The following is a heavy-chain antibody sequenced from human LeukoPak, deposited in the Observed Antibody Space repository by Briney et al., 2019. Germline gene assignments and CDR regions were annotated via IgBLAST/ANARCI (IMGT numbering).Heavy chain of an antibody. J-gene: IGHJ3*02. CDR1: GGSISSYY. Sequence: PSETLSLACTVSGGSISSYYWSWIRQPPGKGLEWIGYIYYSGSTNYNPSLKSRVTISVDTSKNQFSLKLSSVTAADTAVYYCARARDAFDIWGQGTMVTVSS. V-gene: IGHV4-59*01. CDR2: IYYSGST. CDR3: ARARDAFDI.